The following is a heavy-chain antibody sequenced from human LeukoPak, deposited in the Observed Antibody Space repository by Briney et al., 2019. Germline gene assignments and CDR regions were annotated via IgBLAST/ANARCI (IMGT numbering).Heavy chain of an antibody. Sequence: GRSLRLSCAASGFTFSSYAMHWVRQAPGKGLEWVAVISYDGSNKYYADSVKGRFTISRDNSKNTLYLQMNSLRAEDTAVYYCARGEEQLGYYYYMDVWGKGTTVTVSS. D-gene: IGHD6-6*01. J-gene: IGHJ6*03. CDR1: GFTFSSYA. CDR3: ARGEEQLGYYYYMDV. CDR2: ISYDGSNK. V-gene: IGHV3-30-3*01.